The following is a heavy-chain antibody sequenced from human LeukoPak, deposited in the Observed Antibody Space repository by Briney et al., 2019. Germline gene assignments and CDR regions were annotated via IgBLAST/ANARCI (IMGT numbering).Heavy chain of an antibody. D-gene: IGHD3-10*01. CDR3: ARMILWFGELLSGRYYYGMDV. CDR1: GGSFSGYY. Sequence: SETLSLTCAVYGGSFSGYYWSWIRQPPGKGLEWIGEINHSGSTNYNPSLKSRVTISVDTSKNQFSLKLSSVTAADTAVYYCARMILWFGELLSGRYYYGMDVWAKGPRSPSP. J-gene: IGHJ6*02. CDR2: INHSGST. V-gene: IGHV4-34*01.